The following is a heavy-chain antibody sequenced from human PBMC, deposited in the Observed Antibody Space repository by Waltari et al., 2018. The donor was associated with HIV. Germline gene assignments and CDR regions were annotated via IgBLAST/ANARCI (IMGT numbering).Heavy chain of an antibody. V-gene: IGHV3-30*18. Sequence: VKLLESGGGVGQPGEHPLLTCAGSGLILTCYGTNGVRQAPGKGLEWVAVISYDGSNKYYADSVKGRFTISRDNSKNTLYLQMNSLRAEDTAVYYCAKDYFVVVTAAGPFDPWGQGTLVTVSS. CDR1: GLILTCYG. D-gene: IGHD2-21*02. CDR3: AKDYFVVVTAAGPFDP. CDR2: ISYDGSNK. J-gene: IGHJ5*02.